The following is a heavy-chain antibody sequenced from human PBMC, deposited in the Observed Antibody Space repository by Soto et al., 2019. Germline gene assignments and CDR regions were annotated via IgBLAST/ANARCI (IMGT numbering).Heavy chain of an antibody. J-gene: IGHJ6*01. CDR3: ARDRVDYGMDV. D-gene: IGHD3-3*01. CDR2: IYYSGST. CDR1: GGSISIYY. V-gene: IGHV4-59*01. Sequence: SETLSLTCTVSGGSISIYYWSWMRQPPGKGLEWIGDIYYSGSTNYNPSLKSRVTISVDTSKNQFSLKLSSVTAADTAVYYCARDRVDYGMDVWGQGNMVTVS.